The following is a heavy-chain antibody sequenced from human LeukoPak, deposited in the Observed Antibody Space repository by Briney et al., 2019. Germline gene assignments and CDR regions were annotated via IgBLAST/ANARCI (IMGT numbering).Heavy chain of an antibody. V-gene: IGHV4-59*01. D-gene: IGHD6-19*01. CDR2: IYYSGIT. J-gene: IGHJ4*02. CDR3: ARDPSSGWYYFDS. CDR1: GGSISSYY. Sequence: SETLSLTCTVSGGSISSYYWSWIRQPPGKGLEWIGYIYYSGITKYNPSLKSRVTISIDTSKNQFSLKLSSVTAADTAVYYCARDPSSGWYYFDSWGQGTLVTVSS.